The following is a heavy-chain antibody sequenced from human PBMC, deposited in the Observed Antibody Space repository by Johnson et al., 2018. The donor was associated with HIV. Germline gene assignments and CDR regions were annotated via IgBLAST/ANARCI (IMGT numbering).Heavy chain of an antibody. D-gene: IGHD3-3*01. J-gene: IGHJ3*02. V-gene: IGHV3-30-3*01. Sequence: QMQLVESGGGVVQPGRSLRLSCAASGFRFSNYALHWVRQTPGKGLEWVALISDDGSNIYYADSVKGQFTISRDNSKNTLHLQMNSLRVEDTAMYYCARGPILEWLSGDGFDMWGQGTMVTVYS. CDR2: ISDDGSNI. CDR3: ARGPILEWLSGDGFDM. CDR1: GFRFSNYA.